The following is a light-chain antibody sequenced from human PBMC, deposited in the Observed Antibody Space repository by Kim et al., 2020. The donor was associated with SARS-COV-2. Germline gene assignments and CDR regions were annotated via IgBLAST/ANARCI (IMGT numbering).Light chain of an antibody. CDR1: QSLISR. J-gene: IGKJ1*01. CDR2: DAS. V-gene: IGKV3-11*01. CDR3: QQRANWPVT. Sequence: LSPGEGATPSCRASQSLISRLAWYQQTPGQAPRLLIYDASNRATGIPARFSGSGSGTDFTLTIGSLEPEDFAVYYCQQRANWPVTFGQGTKVDIK.